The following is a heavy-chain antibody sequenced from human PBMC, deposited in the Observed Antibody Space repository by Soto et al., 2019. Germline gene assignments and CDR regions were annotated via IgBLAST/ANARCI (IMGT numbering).Heavy chain of an antibody. J-gene: IGHJ5*02. Sequence: SETLSLTCTVSRGSISSSSYYWGWIRQPPGKGLEWIGSIYYSGSTYYNPSLKSRVTISVDTSKNQFSLKLSSVTAADTAVYYCARHEALWSGYYPWFDPWGQGTLVTVSS. CDR3: ARHEALWSGYYPWFDP. V-gene: IGHV4-39*01. D-gene: IGHD3-3*01. CDR2: IYYSGST. CDR1: RGSISSSSYY.